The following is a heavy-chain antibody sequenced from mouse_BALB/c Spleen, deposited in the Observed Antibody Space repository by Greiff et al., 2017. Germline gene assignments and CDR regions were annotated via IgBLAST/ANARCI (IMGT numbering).Heavy chain of an antibody. CDR2: INPGSGGT. CDR3: ARHEGNSYAMDY. Sequence: VQLVESGAELVRPGTSVKVSCKASGYAFTNYLIEWVKQRPGQGLEWIGVINPGSGGTNYNEKFKGKATLTADKSSSTAYMQLISLTSDDSAVYFCARHEGNSYAMDYWGQGTSVTVSS. CDR1: GYAFTNYL. D-gene: IGHD2-1*01. V-gene: IGHV1-54*01. J-gene: IGHJ4*01.